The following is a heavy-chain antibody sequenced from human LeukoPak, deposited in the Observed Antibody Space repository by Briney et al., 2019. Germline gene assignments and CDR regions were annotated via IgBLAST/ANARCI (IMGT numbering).Heavy chain of an antibody. Sequence: PGGSLRLSYAAPGFTFSDYYMSWIRQALGKGLEWVSYISSSGSTIYYADSVKGRFTISRDNAKNSLYLQMNSLRAEDTAVYYCARRWLLQYYFDYWGQGTLVTVSS. D-gene: IGHD2-15*01. CDR1: GFTFSDYY. CDR3: ARRWLLQYYFDY. J-gene: IGHJ4*02. CDR2: ISSSGSTI. V-gene: IGHV3-11*04.